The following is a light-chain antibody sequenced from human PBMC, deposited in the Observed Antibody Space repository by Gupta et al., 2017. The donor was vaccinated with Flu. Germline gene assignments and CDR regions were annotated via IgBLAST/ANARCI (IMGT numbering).Light chain of an antibody. J-gene: IGKJ3*01. CDR2: WAS. V-gene: IGKV4-1*01. CDR1: QSVLHTSDNNNY. CDR3: QQYYSTPFT. Sequence: DIVWAHSPSSLPVSLGERATINGKSSQSVLHTSDNNNYLAWYQQKPGQTPKLLIYWASTRESGVPRRFSGSGSGTDFTLTISSLEADDVAFYYCQQYYSTPFTFGPGTKVDI.